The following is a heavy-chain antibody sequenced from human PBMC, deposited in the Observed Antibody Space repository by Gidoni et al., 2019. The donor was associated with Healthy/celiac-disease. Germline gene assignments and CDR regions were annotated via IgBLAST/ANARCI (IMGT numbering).Heavy chain of an antibody. V-gene: IGHV4-61*02. Sequence: QVQLQESGPGLVKPSQTLSLTCTVSGGSLSSGSYYWSWIRQPAGKGLEWIGRIYTSGSTNYNPSLKSRVTISVDTSKNQFSLKLSSVTAADTAVYYCASGRGYSYGEFDYWGQGTLVTVSS. CDR3: ASGRGYSYGEFDY. J-gene: IGHJ4*02. D-gene: IGHD5-18*01. CDR1: GGSLSSGSYY. CDR2: IYTSGST.